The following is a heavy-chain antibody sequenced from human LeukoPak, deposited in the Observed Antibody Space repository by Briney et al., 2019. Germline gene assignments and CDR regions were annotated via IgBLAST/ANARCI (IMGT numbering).Heavy chain of an antibody. J-gene: IGHJ4*02. CDR1: GGSFSGYY. CDR3: ASRWYDYVCGLNSDY. D-gene: IGHD3-16*01. Sequence: SETLSLTCAAYGGSFSGYYWSWIRQPPGKGLEWIGEINHSGSTNYNPSLKSRVTISVDTSKNQFSLKLSSVTAADTAVYYCASRWYDYVCGLNSDYWGQGTLVTVSS. V-gene: IGHV4-34*01. CDR2: INHSGST.